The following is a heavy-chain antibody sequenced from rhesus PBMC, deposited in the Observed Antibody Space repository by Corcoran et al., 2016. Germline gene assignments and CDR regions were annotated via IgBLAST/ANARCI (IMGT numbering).Heavy chain of an antibody. V-gene: IGHV4S14*01. CDR3: ARDGWGTTECCGLDS. Sequence: QVQLQESGPGLVKPSETLSLTCAVSGYSISSSYYWNWIRQPPGTGLAWIGSIYGRGGSNTLNPARKGRATRSVDTYKNQMSLRLSSVSAADTAVYYCARDGWGTTECCGLDSGGQGVVVTVSS. J-gene: IGHJ6*01. D-gene: IGHD1-32*01. CDR1: GYSISSSYY. CDR2: IYGRGGSN.